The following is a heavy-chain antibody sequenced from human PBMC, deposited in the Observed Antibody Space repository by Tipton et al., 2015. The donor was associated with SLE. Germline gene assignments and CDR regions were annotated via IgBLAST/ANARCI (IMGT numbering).Heavy chain of an antibody. CDR3: TRHDLLTGNSFHGMNV. CDR2: INPYTGST. CDR1: EYIFTGYY. Sequence: QSGAEVKKPGASVKLSCKASEYIFTGYYIHWVRQAPGQGLEWMAWINPYTGSTDYSQKFRGRVTVTRDTSTSTVYMELSRLRYDDTAVYYCTRHDLLTGNSFHGMNVWGQGTTVPFSS. V-gene: IGHV1-2*02. J-gene: IGHJ6*02. D-gene: IGHD3-9*01.